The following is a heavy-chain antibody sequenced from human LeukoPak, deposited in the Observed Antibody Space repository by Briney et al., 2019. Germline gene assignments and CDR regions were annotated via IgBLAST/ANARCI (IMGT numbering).Heavy chain of an antibody. CDR1: GYRFTHHW. V-gene: IGHV5-51*01. CDR2: IYPGDSDT. CDR3: ARHQIVGATRSPFDY. D-gene: IGHD1-26*01. Sequence: GESLKISCQASGYRFTHHWVAWVRQRPGKGLEWMGIIYPGDSDTRYSPSFQGQVTISADKSISTAYLQWSSLKASDTAMYYCARHQIVGATRSPFDYWGQGTLVTVSS. J-gene: IGHJ4*02.